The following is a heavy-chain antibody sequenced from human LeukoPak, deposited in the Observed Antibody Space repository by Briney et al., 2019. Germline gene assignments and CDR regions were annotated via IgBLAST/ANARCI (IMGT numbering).Heavy chain of an antibody. V-gene: IGHV3-21*01. Sequence: GGSVRLSCAASGFTFSSYSMNWVRQAPGKGLEWVSSISSSSSYIYYADSVQGRFTISRDNAKNSLYLQMNSLRAEDTAVYFCARDQGGYHLLRSDFWGQGALVPGSA. CDR2: ISSSSSYI. CDR1: GFTFSSYS. CDR3: ARDQGGYHLLRSDF. D-gene: IGHD4-17*01. J-gene: IGHJ4*02.